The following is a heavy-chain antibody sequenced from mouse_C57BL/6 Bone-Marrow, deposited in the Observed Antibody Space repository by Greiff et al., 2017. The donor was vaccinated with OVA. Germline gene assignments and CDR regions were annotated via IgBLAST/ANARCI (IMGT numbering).Heavy chain of an antibody. CDR1: GYTFTSYG. Sequence: VQLKESGAELARPGASVKLSCKASGYTFTSYGISWVKQRTGQGLEWIGEIYPRSGNTYYNEKFKGKATLTADKSSSTAYMELRSLTSEDSAVYFCAREGGSSHWYFDVWGTGTTVTVSS. CDR2: IYPRSGNT. V-gene: IGHV1-81*01. D-gene: IGHD1-1*01. J-gene: IGHJ1*03. CDR3: AREGGSSHWYFDV.